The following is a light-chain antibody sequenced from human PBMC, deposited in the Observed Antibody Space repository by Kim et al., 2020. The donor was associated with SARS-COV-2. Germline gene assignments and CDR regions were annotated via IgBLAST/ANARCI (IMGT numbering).Light chain of an antibody. CDR1: SLRSYY. Sequence: SSELTQDPVVSVALGQTVRITCQGDSLRSYYATWCQQKPRQAPVLVIYGRNNRPSGIPDRFSGSASGNTASLTISGTQAEDEADFYCQSRDSGGKVVFGGGTKLTVL. J-gene: IGLJ2*01. CDR2: GRN. V-gene: IGLV3-19*01. CDR3: QSRDSGGKVV.